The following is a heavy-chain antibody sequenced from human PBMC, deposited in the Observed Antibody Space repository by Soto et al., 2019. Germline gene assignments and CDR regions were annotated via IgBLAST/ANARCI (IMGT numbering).Heavy chain of an antibody. V-gene: IGHV3-23*01. D-gene: IGHD3-9*01. CDR2: ISRSGTGT. Sequence: GGSLRLSCAASGFTFSNYAMNWARQAPGEGLEWVSSISRSGTGTYYADPVKGRFTISRDNSKNTVSLQMNSLRAEDTALYYCAIDRPRRTPRYFLDYWGQGTPVTVSS. CDR1: GFTFSNYA. J-gene: IGHJ4*02. CDR3: AIDRPRRTPRYFLDY.